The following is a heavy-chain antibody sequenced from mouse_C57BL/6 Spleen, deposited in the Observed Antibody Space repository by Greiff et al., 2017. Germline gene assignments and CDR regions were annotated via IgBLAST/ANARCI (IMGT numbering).Heavy chain of an antibody. J-gene: IGHJ3*01. Sequence: QVQLQQPGAELVMPGASVKLSCKASGYTFTSYWMHWVKQRPGQGLEWIGEIDPSDSYTNDNQKFKGKSTLTVDKSSSTAYMQLSSLTSEDSVVYYCARGGQLWLCFAYWGQGTLVTVSA. CDR1: GYTFTSYW. D-gene: IGHD3-1*01. CDR3: ARGGQLWLCFAY. V-gene: IGHV1-69*01. CDR2: IDPSDSYT.